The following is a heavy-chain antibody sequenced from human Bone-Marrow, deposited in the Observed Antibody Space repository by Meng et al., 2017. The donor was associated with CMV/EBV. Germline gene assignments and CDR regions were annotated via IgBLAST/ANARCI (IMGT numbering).Heavy chain of an antibody. CDR2: ISSSGSTI. J-gene: IGHJ6*02. D-gene: IGHD1-14*01. CDR1: GFTFSSYE. V-gene: IGHV3-48*03. CDR3: ARDLSRTMDV. Sequence: LSLTCAASGFTFSSYEMNWVRQAPGKGLEWVSYISSSGSTIYYADSVKGRFTISRDNAKNSLYLQMNSLRAEDTAVYYCARDLSRTMDVWGQGTTVTVSS.